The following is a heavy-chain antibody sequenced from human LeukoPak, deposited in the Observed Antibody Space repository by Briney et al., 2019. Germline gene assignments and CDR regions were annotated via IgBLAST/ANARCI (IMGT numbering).Heavy chain of an antibody. Sequence: GGSLRLSCAASGFSFSSYNMNWVRQAPGKGLEWVSSITTSSTYTFYADSVKGRFTISRDNAKNSLYLQMNSLRAEDTAVYYCARVTYYYDSSGYYPPDYWGQGTLVTVSS. V-gene: IGHV3-21*01. CDR3: ARVTYYYDSSGYYPPDY. CDR2: ITTSSTYT. D-gene: IGHD3-22*01. CDR1: GFSFSSYN. J-gene: IGHJ4*02.